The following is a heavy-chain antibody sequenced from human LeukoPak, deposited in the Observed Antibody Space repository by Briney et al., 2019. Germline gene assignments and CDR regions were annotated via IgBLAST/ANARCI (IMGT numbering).Heavy chain of an antibody. J-gene: IGHJ6*02. CDR2: IYPGDSDT. D-gene: IGHD4-17*01. Sequence: ESLKISCKGSGDSFTSYWIGWVRQTPGKGLEWMGIIYPGDSDTRYSPSFQGQVSISADKSISTAYLQWSSLKASDTAIYYCARSSTVTYGMDVWGQGTTVTVSS. CDR3: ARSSTVTYGMDV. V-gene: IGHV5-51*01. CDR1: GDSFTSYW.